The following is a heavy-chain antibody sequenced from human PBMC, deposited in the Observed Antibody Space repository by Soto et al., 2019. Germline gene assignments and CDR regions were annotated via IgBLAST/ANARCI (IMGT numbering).Heavy chain of an antibody. Sequence: ASVKVSCKASGYTFTSYYIHWVRQAPGQGLEWMGIINPTGGRASYAQRFQGRVSMTRDTSTSTVYMELSSLTSEDTAVYYCARDRGWFDPWGQGTMVTVYS. V-gene: IGHV1-46*01. J-gene: IGHJ5*02. CDR1: GYTFTSYY. CDR2: INPTGGRA. CDR3: ARDRGWFDP.